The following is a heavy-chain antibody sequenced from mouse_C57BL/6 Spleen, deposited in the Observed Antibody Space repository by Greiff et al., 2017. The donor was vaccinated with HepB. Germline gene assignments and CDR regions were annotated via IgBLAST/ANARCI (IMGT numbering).Heavy chain of an antibody. V-gene: IGHV1-9*01. CDR2: ILPGSGST. Sequence: QVQLQQSGAELMKPGASVKLSCKATGYTFTGYWIEWVKQRPGHGLEWFGEILPGSGSTNHNEKFKGKATFTADTSSNTAYMQLSSLTTEDSAIYYCAREITTVPYWGQGTTLTVSS. D-gene: IGHD1-1*01. CDR3: AREITTVPY. J-gene: IGHJ2*01. CDR1: GYTFTGYW.